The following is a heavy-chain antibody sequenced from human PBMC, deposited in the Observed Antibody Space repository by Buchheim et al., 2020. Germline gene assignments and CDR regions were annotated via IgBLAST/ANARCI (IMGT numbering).Heavy chain of an antibody. J-gene: IGHJ4*02. Sequence: QLQLQESGPGLVKPSETLSLTCSVSGGSINNFYWAWIRQPPGKGPEWIGTIYSNGNTYYTPSLESRGTISVDTPKNEFSLKLTSVTVADTAVYYCARGSGSYHSSLFRWGRGTL. V-gene: IGHV4-39*01. CDR1: GGSINNFY. CDR2: IYSNGNT. CDR3: ARGSGSYHSSLFR. D-gene: IGHD1-26*01.